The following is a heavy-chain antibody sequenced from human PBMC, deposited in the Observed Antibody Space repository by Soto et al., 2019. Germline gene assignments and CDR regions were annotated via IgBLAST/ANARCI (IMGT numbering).Heavy chain of an antibody. CDR2: ISSSGSTI. CDR1: GFTFSDYY. J-gene: IGHJ5*02. V-gene: IGHV3-11*01. Sequence: GGSLRLSCAASGFTFSDYYMSWIRQAPGKGLEWVSYISSSGSTIYYADSVKGRFTISRDNAKNSLYLQMNSLRAEETAVYYCARDRHIVRFPLKMTTVMTDENWFDPWGQGTLVTVSS. D-gene: IGHD4-17*01. CDR3: ARDRHIVRFPLKMTTVMTDENWFDP.